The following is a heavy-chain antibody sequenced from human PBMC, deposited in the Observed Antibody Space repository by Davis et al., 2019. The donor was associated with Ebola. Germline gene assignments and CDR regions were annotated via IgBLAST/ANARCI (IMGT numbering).Heavy chain of an antibody. J-gene: IGHJ4*02. CDR2: ISWNSAKK. CDR1: GFAFDDYA. D-gene: IGHD3/OR15-3a*01. V-gene: IGHV3-9*01. Sequence: SLKISCAASGFAFDDYAMHWVRQTPEKGLEWVSGISWNSAKKDYADSVKGRFAISRDNTKNSLYLQMNNLRAEDTAVYYCARWVYWTPDFWGQGTLVTVSS. CDR3: ARWVYWTPDF.